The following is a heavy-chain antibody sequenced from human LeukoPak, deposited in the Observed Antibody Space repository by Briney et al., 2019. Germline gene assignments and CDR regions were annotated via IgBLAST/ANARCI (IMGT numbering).Heavy chain of an antibody. Sequence: GGSLRLSCAASGFTFGSYGMHWVRQAPGKGLEWVAVIWYDGSNKYYADSVKGRFTISRDNSKNTLYLQMNSLRAEDTAVYYCARDHVYGSGRSWFDYWGQGTLVTVSS. CDR1: GFTFGSYG. CDR3: ARDHVYGSGRSWFDY. D-gene: IGHD3-10*01. CDR2: IWYDGSNK. J-gene: IGHJ4*02. V-gene: IGHV3-33*01.